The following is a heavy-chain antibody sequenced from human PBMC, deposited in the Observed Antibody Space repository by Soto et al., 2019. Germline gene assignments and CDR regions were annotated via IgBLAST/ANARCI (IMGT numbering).Heavy chain of an antibody. Sequence: SETLSLTCTVSGGSISSSSYYWGWIRQPPGKGLEWIGSIYYSGSTYYNPSLKSRVTISVDTSKNQFSLKLSSVTAADTAVYYCASAGDYGSGSYYSGSYYYGMDVWGQGTTVTVSS. CDR3: ASAGDYGSGSYYSGSYYYGMDV. V-gene: IGHV4-39*01. J-gene: IGHJ6*02. CDR2: IYYSGST. CDR1: GGSISSSSYY. D-gene: IGHD3-10*01.